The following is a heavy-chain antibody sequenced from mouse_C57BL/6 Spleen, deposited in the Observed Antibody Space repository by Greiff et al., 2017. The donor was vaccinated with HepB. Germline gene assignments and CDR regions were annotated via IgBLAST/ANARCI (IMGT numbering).Heavy chain of an antibody. J-gene: IGHJ4*01. CDR1: GYAFTNYL. V-gene: IGHV1-54*01. D-gene: IGHD2-4*01. CDR3: ARRGVDYAYAMDY. CDR2: INPGSGGT. Sequence: QVQLQQSGAELVRPGTSVKVSCKASGYAFTNYLIEWVKQRPGQGLEWIGVINPGSGGTNYNEKFKGKATLTADKSSSTAYMQLSSLTSEDSAVYFCARRGVDYAYAMDYWGQGTSVTVSS.